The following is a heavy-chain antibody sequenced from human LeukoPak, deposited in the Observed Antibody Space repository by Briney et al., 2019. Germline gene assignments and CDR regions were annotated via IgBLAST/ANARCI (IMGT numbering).Heavy chain of an antibody. Sequence: SETLSLTCTVSGGSISSYYWSWIRQPPGKGLEWIGYIYYSGSTNYNPSLKSRVTISVDTSKNQFSLKLSSVTAADTAVYYCARATMVRGGYYYYGMDVWGQGTTVTVSS. D-gene: IGHD3-10*01. CDR1: GGSISSYY. CDR2: IYYSGST. J-gene: IGHJ6*02. CDR3: ARATMVRGGYYYYGMDV. V-gene: IGHV4-59*01.